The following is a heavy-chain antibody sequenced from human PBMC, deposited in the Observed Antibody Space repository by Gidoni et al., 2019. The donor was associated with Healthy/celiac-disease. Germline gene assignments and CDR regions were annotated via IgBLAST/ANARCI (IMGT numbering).Heavy chain of an antibody. Sequence: QVQLQESGPGLLKPSETLYLPCTVSAGPISSYYWSWIRQPAGKGLEWIGRIYTSGSTTYNPSLRSRVTMSVDTYKNQFSLKLSSVTAADTAVYYCARAGQSFYYYYYGMDVWGQGTTVTVSS. CDR2: IYTSGST. J-gene: IGHJ6*02. V-gene: IGHV4-4*07. CDR3: ARAGQSFYYYYYGMDV. CDR1: AGPISSYY.